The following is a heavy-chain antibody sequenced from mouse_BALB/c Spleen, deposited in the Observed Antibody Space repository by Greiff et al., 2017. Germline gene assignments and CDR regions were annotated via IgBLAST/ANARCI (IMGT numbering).Heavy chain of an antibody. CDR3: APVIYDGYYTVAY. CDR2: IDPANGNT. D-gene: IGHD2-3*01. CDR1: GFNIKDTY. V-gene: IGHV14-3*02. Sequence: VQLQQSGAELVKPGASVKLSCTASGFNIKDTYMHWVKQRPEQGLEWIGRIDPANGNTKYDPKFQGKATITADTSSNTAYLQLSSLTSEDTAVYYCAPVIYDGYYTVAYWGQGTLVTVSA. J-gene: IGHJ3*01.